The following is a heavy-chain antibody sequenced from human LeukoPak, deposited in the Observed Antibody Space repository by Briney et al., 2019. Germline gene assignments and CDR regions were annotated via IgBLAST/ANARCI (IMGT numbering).Heavy chain of an antibody. D-gene: IGHD3-10*01. CDR1: GFTFSSYG. CDR3: ARDRVRGLFDY. Sequence: GGSLRLSCAASGFTFSSYGMHWVRQAPGKWLEWVAVIWDDGSNKYYADSVKGRFTISSDNSKSTLDVQMTSMRAEDTAVYYCARDRVRGLFDYWGEGTLVTVFS. CDR2: IWDDGSNK. J-gene: IGHJ4*02. V-gene: IGHV3-33*01.